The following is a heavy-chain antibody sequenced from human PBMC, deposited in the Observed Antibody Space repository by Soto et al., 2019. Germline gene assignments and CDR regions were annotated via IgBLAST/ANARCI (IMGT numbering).Heavy chain of an antibody. CDR1: GFTVSNFY. Sequence: EVQLVESGGGLVQPGGSLRLSCAASGFTVSNFYMSWVRQAPGKGLEWVSVIDSGGSTYYADSVRARFTISRDNSKHSMYLQMNSPGVEDTAVYYCARDGSGRPEEYWGQGTLVTVSS. V-gene: IGHV3-66*01. J-gene: IGHJ4*02. D-gene: IGHD3-10*01. CDR2: IDSGGST. CDR3: ARDGSGRPEEY.